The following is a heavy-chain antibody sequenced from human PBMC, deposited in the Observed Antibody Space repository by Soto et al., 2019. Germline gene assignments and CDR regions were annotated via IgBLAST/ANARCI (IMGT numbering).Heavy chain of an antibody. CDR3: ARDKTDYYYYYMDV. J-gene: IGHJ6*03. Sequence: QTPGKGLEWVSVIYSGGSTYYADSVKGRFTISRHNSKNTLYLQMNSLRAEDTAVYYCARDKTDYYYYYMDVWGKGTTVTGSS. V-gene: IGHV3-53*04. CDR2: IYSGGST.